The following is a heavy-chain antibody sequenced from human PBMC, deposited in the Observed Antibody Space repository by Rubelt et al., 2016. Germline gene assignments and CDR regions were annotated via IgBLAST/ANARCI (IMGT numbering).Heavy chain of an antibody. J-gene: IGHJ4*02. CDR2: IYWDDDK. V-gene: IGHV2-5*02. Sequence: QITLKESGPTLVKPTQTLTLTCTFSGFSLSTSGVGVGWIRQPPGKALEWLALIYWDDDKRYSPSLKSRLTITKDTSKNQVVLTMTNMDPVDTATYYCAHQGRGRQLVPLDYWGQGTLVTVSS. D-gene: IGHD6-13*01. CDR3: AHQGRGRQLVPLDY. CDR1: GFSLSTSGVG.